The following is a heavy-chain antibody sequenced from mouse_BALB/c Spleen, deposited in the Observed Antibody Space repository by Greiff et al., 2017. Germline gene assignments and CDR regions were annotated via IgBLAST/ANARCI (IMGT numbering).Heavy chain of an antibody. J-gene: IGHJ4*01. CDR2: IYPGNVNT. CDR1: GYTFTSYY. D-gene: IGHD1-1*02. V-gene: IGHV1S56*01. Sequence: VQLQESGPELVKPGASVRISCKASGYTFTSYYIHWVKQRPGQGLEWIGWIYPGNVNTKYNEKFKGKATLTADKSSSTAYMQLSSLTSEDSAVYFCARSGGSYDAMDYWGQGTSVTVSS. CDR3: ARSGGSYDAMDY.